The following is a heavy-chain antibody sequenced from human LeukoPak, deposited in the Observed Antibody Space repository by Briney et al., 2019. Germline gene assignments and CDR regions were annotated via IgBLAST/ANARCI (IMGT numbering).Heavy chain of an antibody. Sequence: PGGSLRLSCAASGFTFSSYAMHWVRQAPGKGLEYVSAISSNGGSTYYANSVKGRFTISRDNSKNTLYLQMGSLRAEDMAVYYCARDLCSSTSCSYFDYWGQGTLVTVSS. J-gene: IGHJ4*02. V-gene: IGHV3-64*01. D-gene: IGHD2-2*01. CDR2: ISSNGGST. CDR3: ARDLCSSTSCSYFDY. CDR1: GFTFSSYA.